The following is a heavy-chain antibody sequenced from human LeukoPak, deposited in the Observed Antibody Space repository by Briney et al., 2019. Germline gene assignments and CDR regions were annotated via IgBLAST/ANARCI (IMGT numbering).Heavy chain of an antibody. Sequence: GALTLSCASSGFTFSSYSMNGGRQAPGKGLEWVSSISSSSSYIYYADSVKGRFTSRDNAKNSLYLQMNSLRAEDTAVYYCARVRSGWYDYYFDYWGQGTLVTVSS. V-gene: IGHV3-21*01. D-gene: IGHD6-19*01. CDR3: ARVRSGWYDYYFDY. CDR2: ISSSSSYI. J-gene: IGHJ4*02. CDR1: GFTFSSYS.